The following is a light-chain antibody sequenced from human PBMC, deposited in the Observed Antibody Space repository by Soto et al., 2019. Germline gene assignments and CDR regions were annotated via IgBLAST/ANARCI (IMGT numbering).Light chain of an antibody. CDR3: QQRSSWPPT. CDR1: QSAGTF. J-gene: IGKJ4*01. Sequence: EIVLSQSPATVSLSPGERATLSCRASQSAGTFLAWYQQKPGQAPRLLIYDASTRATGTPARFSGSGSGTDFTLTISSLEPEDFAVFYCQQRSSWPPTFGGGTNVEIK. V-gene: IGKV3-11*01. CDR2: DAS.